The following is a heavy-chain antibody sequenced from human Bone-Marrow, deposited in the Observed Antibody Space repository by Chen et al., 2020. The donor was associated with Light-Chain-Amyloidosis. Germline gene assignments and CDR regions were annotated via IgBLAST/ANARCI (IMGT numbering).Heavy chain of an antibody. Sequence: HVQLVQSGAEVKKPGSSVKVSCRASGGTFNSYGVSWIRQAPGQGLEWMGWIIPMFGRAHYAQKFQGRVTMTADESTNTAYMELSRLGSEDTAVYYCARDETPIFGVVTYNWFDPWGQGTLVTVSS. J-gene: IGHJ5*02. D-gene: IGHD3-3*01. CDR2: IIPMFGRA. CDR1: GGTFNSYG. CDR3: ARDETPIFGVVTYNWFDP. V-gene: IGHV1-69*01.